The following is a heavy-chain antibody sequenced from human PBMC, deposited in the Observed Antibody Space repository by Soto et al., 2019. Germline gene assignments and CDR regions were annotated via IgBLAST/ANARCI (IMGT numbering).Heavy chain of an antibody. D-gene: IGHD6-6*01. J-gene: IGHJ6*03. V-gene: IGHV3-7*01. CDR2: IKQDGSEK. Sequence: EVQLVESGGGLVQPGGSLRLSCAASGFTFSSYWMSWVRQAPGKGLEWVANIKQDGSEKYYVDSVKGRFTISRDNAKNSLYLQMNILRAEDTAVYYCAKAAHFRIAARPNYYYYMDVWGKGTTVTVSS. CDR3: AKAAHFRIAARPNYYYYMDV. CDR1: GFTFSSYW.